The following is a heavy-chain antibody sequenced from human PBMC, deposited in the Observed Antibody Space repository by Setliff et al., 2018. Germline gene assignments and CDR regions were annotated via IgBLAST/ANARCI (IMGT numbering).Heavy chain of an antibody. CDR3: VRVDMVLSNFDF. CDR1: GYSFTTYG. D-gene: IGHD5-12*01. J-gene: IGHJ4*02. Sequence: ASVKVSCKASGYSFTTYGMHWVRQAPGQRPEWMGWISGGNGHTKYSQRFQDRITITSETSATTVYMELRSLRSEDTAVYYCVRVDMVLSNFDFWGQGTLVTVSS. CDR2: ISGGNGHT. V-gene: IGHV1-3*01.